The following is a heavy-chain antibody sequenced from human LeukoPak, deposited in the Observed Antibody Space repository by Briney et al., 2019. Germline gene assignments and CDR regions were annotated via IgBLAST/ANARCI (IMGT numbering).Heavy chain of an antibody. Sequence: GGSLRHSCAASGFTVSSNYMSWVRQAPGKGLEWVSVIYSGGSTYYADSVKGRFTISRDNSKNTLYLQMNSLRAEDTAVYYCANRPSYCSSTSCYSVDYWGQGTLVTVSS. CDR2: IYSGGST. D-gene: IGHD2-2*02. V-gene: IGHV3-53*05. CDR1: GFTVSSNY. J-gene: IGHJ4*02. CDR3: ANRPSYCSSTSCYSVDY.